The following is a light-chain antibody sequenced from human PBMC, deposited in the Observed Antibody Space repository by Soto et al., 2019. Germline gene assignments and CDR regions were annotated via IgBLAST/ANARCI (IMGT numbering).Light chain of an antibody. CDR2: GVS. CDR1: QSGRDMY. Sequence: ILLTQSPGTLSLSPGERATLSCRASQSGRDMYLAWYQQKPGQPPRLLIYGVSSRAYGIPDRFSGSGSGTDFTLTISRLEPEDFAVYYCQHYGYPQWTFGQGTKVDIK. J-gene: IGKJ1*01. V-gene: IGKV3-20*01. CDR3: QHYGYPQWT.